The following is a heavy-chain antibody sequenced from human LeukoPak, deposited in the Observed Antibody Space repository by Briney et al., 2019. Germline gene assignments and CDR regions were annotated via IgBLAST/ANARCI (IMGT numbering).Heavy chain of an antibody. J-gene: IGHJ4*02. D-gene: IGHD4-17*01. CDR2: MNYNSADI. CDR3: AKGIEFAVTTFDY. V-gene: IGHV3-9*01. CDR1: GFNFDDYA. Sequence: GRSLRLSCAASGFNFDDYAMHWGRQAPGKGLEWVAGMNYNSADIEYAGSVQGRFTISRDNAKNSLYLEMNSLRPEDTALYFCAKGIEFAVTTFDYWGQGTLVSVSS.